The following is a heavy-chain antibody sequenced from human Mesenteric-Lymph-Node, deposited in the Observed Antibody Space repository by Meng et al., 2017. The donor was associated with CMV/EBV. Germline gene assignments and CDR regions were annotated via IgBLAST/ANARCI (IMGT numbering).Heavy chain of an antibody. CDR3: TRHMSGPYTATYY. CDR1: GSSISSPSNY. V-gene: IGHV4-39*01. J-gene: IGHJ4*02. Sequence: SGSSISSPSNYWGWIRQPPGKGLDWIGSVFHSGSTYYNPSLKGRVTISVDTSKNQFSLQLTSVTAADTAVFYCTRHMSGPYTATYYWGQGALVTVSS. CDR2: VFHSGST. D-gene: IGHD3-16*01.